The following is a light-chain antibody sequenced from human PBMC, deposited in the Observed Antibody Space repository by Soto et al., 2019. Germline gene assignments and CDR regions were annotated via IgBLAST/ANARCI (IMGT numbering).Light chain of an antibody. J-gene: IGKJ1*01. CDR2: DAS. CDR3: QQYGSFPWT. Sequence: EIGLTQSPATLSLSPGERATLSCRASQSVSSFLAWYQQKPGQAPRLLIYDASNRATGIPARFSGSGSGTDFTLTISRLEPEDFAVYYCQQYGSFPWTFGQGTKVDFK. V-gene: IGKV3-11*01. CDR1: QSVSSF.